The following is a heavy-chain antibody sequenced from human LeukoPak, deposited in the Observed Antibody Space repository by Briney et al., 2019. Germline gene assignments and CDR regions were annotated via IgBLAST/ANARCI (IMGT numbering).Heavy chain of an antibody. V-gene: IGHV3-64D*06. CDR2: ISRNGDTT. J-gene: IGHJ3*02. CDR1: GFTFDNYG. CDR3: VKALTDDAFDI. Sequence: PGGSLRLSCAASGFTFDNYGMSWVRQAPGKGLEYFSAISRNGDTTYYADSVKGRFTISRDNSKNTLYLQMSSLRPEDTAVYYCVKALTDDAFDIWGQGTMVTVSP.